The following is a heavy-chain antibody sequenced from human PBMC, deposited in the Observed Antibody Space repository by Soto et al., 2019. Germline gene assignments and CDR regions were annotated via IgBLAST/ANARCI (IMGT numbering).Heavy chain of an antibody. CDR1: GVSMSSYY. Sequence: PSETLSLTCTVSGVSMSSYYWSWFRQPPGKGLECIGHIYYTGSTKYNPSLKSRVTISVDTSKNQFSLKLTSMTAADTAVYYCARGDVVVPAAWFDPWGQGTLVTVSS. D-gene: IGHD2-2*01. V-gene: IGHV4-59*01. CDR3: ARGDVVVPAAWFDP. CDR2: IYYTGST. J-gene: IGHJ5*02.